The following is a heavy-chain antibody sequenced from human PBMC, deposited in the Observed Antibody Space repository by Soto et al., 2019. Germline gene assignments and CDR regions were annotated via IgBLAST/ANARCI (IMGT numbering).Heavy chain of an antibody. V-gene: IGHV3-30-3*01. D-gene: IGHD1-1*01. J-gene: IGHJ6*02. Sequence: GGSLRLSCAASGFTFSSYAMHWVRQAPGKGLEWVAVISYDGSNKYYEDSVKGRFTISRDNSKNTLYLQMNSLRAEDTAVYYCALEMGVWVQGTTVTVSS. CDR2: ISYDGSNK. CDR1: GFTFSSYA. CDR3: ALEMGV.